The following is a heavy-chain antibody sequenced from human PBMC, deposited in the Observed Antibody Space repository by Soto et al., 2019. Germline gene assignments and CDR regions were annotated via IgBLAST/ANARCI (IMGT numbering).Heavy chain of an antibody. CDR2: IYSGGST. J-gene: IGHJ6*02. Sequence: GGSLRLSCAASGFTVSSNYMSWVRQAPGKGLEWVSVIYSGGSTYYADSVKGRFTISRDNSKNTLYLQMNSLRAEDTAVYYCAREGYYGSGMKLYYGMDVWGQGTTVTVSS. CDR3: AREGYYGSGMKLYYGMDV. D-gene: IGHD3-10*01. V-gene: IGHV3-53*01. CDR1: GFTVSSNY.